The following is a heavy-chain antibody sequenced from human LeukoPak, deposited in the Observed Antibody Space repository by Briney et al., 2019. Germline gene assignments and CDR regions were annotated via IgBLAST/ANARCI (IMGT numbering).Heavy chain of an antibody. J-gene: IGHJ4*02. D-gene: IGHD6-19*01. CDR2: IFSGGST. V-gene: IGHV3-53*01. CDR1: GFTVSSNY. Sequence: GGSLRLSRVASGFTVSSNYMSWVRQAPGKGLEWVSAIFSGGSTFYADSVTGRFTISRDNSKNTVYLEMNSLRAEDTAVYYCARDLKTSGWYGDFDYWGQGTLVTVSS. CDR3: ARDLKTSGWYGDFDY.